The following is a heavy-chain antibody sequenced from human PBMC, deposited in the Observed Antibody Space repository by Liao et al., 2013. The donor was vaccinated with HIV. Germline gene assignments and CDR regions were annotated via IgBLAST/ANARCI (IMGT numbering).Heavy chain of an antibody. J-gene: IGHJ6*03. CDR1: GYSISSGY. V-gene: IGHV4-59*01. CDR2: ISHSGFT. D-gene: IGHD3-10*01. Sequence: QVQLQESGPGLVKPSETLSLTCTVSGYSISSGYWGWIRQPPGKGLEWIGHISHSGFTNNNPSLKSRVTISIDQSNNEFSLDLSSVTAADTAVYYCGRLGQPSGDVYTGGYYYMDVWGSGTTVIVSS. CDR3: GRLGQPSGDVYTGGYYYMDV.